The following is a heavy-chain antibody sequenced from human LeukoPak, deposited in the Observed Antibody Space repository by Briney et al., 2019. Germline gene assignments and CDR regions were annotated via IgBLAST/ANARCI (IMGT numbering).Heavy chain of an antibody. CDR1: GGTFSSYA. CDR3: ATLGTTVTTDDV. Sequence: SVKVSCKASGGTFSSYAISWVRQAPGQGLEWMGRIIPILGIANYAQKFQGRVTITADKSTSTAYMELSSLRSEDTAVYYCATLGTTVTTDDVWGQGATVTVSS. CDR2: IIPILGIA. J-gene: IGHJ6*02. V-gene: IGHV1-69*04. D-gene: IGHD4-17*01.